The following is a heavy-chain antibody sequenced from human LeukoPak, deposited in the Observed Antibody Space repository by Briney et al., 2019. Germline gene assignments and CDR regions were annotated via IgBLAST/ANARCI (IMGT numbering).Heavy chain of an antibody. V-gene: IGHV3-66*04. CDR2: IYSGGST. D-gene: IGHD3-10*01. J-gene: IGHJ3*02. CDR1: GFTVSSNY. Sequence: PGGSLRLSCAASGFTVSSNYMSWVRQAPGKGLEWVSVIYSGGSTYYADSVKGRFTISRDNSKNTLYLQMNSLRAEDTAVYYCARRFTMVRGVIIDDFAFDIWGQGTMDTVSS. CDR3: ARRFTMVRGVIIDDFAFDI.